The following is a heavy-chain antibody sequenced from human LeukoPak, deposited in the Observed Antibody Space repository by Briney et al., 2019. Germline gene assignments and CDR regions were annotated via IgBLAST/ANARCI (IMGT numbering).Heavy chain of an antibody. CDR3: AKGAEIDH. Sequence: GGSLRLFCAASGFNFNNFGMRWVRQAPGKGPESLPAMTGAADPTYYAESAKGRFTISIDYSKSMVYLQMNSLRVEDTAIYYCAKGAEIDHWGQGTLVTVSS. CDR1: GFNFNNFG. V-gene: IGHV3-23*01. CDR2: MTGAADPT. J-gene: IGHJ4*02.